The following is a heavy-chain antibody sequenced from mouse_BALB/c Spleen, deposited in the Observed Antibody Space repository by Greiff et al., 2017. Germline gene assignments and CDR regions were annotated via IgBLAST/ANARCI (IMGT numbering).Heavy chain of an antibody. V-gene: IGHV1-7*01. CDR1: GYTFTSYW. CDR2: INPSTGYT. D-gene: IGHD1-2*01. Sequence: VQLQRSGAELAKPGASVKMSCKASGYTFTSYWMHWVKQRPGQGLEWIGYINPSTGYTEYNQKFKDKATLTADKSSSTAYMQLSSLTSEDSAVYYCARAGTAATAWFAYWGQGTLVTVSA. CDR3: ARAGTAATAWFAY. J-gene: IGHJ3*01.